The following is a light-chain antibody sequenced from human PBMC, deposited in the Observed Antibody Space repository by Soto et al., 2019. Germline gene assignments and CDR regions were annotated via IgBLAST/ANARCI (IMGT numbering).Light chain of an antibody. V-gene: IGLV1-40*01. J-gene: IGLJ1*01. CDR1: SSNIGAGYD. CDR3: QSYDSSLSGSNV. Sequence: QSVLTQPPSVSGAPGQRVTISCTGSSSNIGAGYDVHWYQQLPGTAPKLLIYGNSNRPSGVPDRVSGSKSGTSASLAITGLQAEDEADYYCQSYDSSLSGSNVFGTGTKDTDL. CDR2: GNS.